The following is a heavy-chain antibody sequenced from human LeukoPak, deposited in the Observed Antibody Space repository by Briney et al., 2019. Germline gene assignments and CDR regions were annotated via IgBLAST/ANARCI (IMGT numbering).Heavy chain of an antibody. CDR3: TREVDGMSAY. J-gene: IGHJ4*02. V-gene: IGHV3-49*04. CDR1: GFNFGNYA. D-gene: IGHD1-14*01. CDR2: IRSKASGGAI. Sequence: GGSLRLSCTASGFNFGNYAMSWVRQAPGKGLEWLGFIRSKASGGAIEYDPSVDGRFTISRDDSKSIAYLQMASLKTEDTATYFCTREVDGMSAYWGQGTLVTVSS.